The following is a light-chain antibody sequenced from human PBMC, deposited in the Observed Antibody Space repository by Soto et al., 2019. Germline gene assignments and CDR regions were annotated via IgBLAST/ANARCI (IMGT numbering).Light chain of an antibody. CDR1: SSDVGNYNY. V-gene: IGLV2-11*01. Sequence: QSALTQPRSVSGSPGQSVTFSCTGTSSDVGNYNYVSWYQQHPGRAPKLMIYDVSKRPSGVPDRFSGSKSGNTASLTISGLQAEDEADYYCCSYAGSYTFYVFGTGTKVTVL. J-gene: IGLJ1*01. CDR2: DVS. CDR3: CSYAGSYTFYV.